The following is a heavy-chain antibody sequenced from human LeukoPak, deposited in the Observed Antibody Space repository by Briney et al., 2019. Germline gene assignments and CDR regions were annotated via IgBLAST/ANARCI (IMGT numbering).Heavy chain of an antibody. CDR2: IYSGGST. D-gene: IGHD3-10*01. V-gene: IGHV3-66*01. J-gene: IGHJ3*02. Sequence: GGSLRLSCTASGFRLSDYYMSWIRQAPGKGLEWVSGIYSGGSTYYADSVKGRFTISRDNSKNTLYLQMNSLRAEDTAVYYCAIGGGEKGAFDIWGQGTMVTVSS. CDR1: GFRLSDYY. CDR3: AIGGGEKGAFDI.